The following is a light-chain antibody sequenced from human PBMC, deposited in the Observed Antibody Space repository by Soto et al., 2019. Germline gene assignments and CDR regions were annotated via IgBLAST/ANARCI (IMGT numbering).Light chain of an antibody. Sequence: DIQMTQSPSSLSASVGDRVTITCRASQSISSYINWYQQKPGKAPNLLIYTASSLESGVPSRFSGSGSGTDFTLTINSLQHEDFATYFCQQSYSRPRTFGQGTKVEIK. CDR2: TAS. V-gene: IGKV1-39*01. CDR1: QSISSY. CDR3: QQSYSRPRT. J-gene: IGKJ1*01.